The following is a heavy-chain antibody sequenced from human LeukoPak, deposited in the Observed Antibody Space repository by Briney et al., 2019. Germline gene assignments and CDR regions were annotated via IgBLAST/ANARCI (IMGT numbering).Heavy chain of an antibody. V-gene: IGHV4-61*02. J-gene: IGHJ4*02. CDR1: GGSISSGSYY. CDR2: IYTSGST. D-gene: IGHD6-13*01. CDR3: AEHSSSWYDPFDY. Sequence: SETLSLTCTVSGGSISSGSYYWSWIRQPAGKGLEWIGRIYTSGSTNYNPSLKSRVTISVDTSKNQFSLKLSSVTAADTAVYYCAEHSSSWYDPFDYWGQGTLVTVSS.